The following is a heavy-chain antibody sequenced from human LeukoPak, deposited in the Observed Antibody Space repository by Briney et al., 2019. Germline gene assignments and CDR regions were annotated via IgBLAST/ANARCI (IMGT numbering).Heavy chain of an antibody. J-gene: IGHJ3*02. V-gene: IGHV3-23*01. CDR3: ARTPFPRPEQRWLQNAFDI. CDR2: ISGSGGST. D-gene: IGHD5-12*01. CDR1: GFTFSSYA. Sequence: HPGGSLRLSCAASGFTFSSYAMSWVRQAPGKGLEWVSAISGSGGSTYYADSVKGRFTISRDNSKNTLYLQMNSLRAEDTAVYYCARTPFPRPEQRWLQNAFDIWGQGTMVTVSS.